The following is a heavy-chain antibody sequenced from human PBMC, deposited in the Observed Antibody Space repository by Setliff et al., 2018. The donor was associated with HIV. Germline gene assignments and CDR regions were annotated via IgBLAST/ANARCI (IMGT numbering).Heavy chain of an antibody. CDR3: ATDLLWFGERGFDY. D-gene: IGHD3-10*01. J-gene: IGHJ4*02. Sequence: QTGGSLRLSCAASGFTVSSNYMSRVRQAPGKGLEWVSVIYSGGSTYYADSVKGRFTISRDSAKNSLYLQMNSLRVEDTAVYYCATDLLWFGERGFDYWGQGTLVTVSS. CDR2: IYSGGST. V-gene: IGHV3-66*01. CDR1: GFTVSSNY.